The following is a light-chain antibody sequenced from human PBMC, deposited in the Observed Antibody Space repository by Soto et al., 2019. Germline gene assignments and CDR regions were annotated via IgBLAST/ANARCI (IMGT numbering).Light chain of an antibody. CDR1: QSIIN. CDR2: GAS. V-gene: IGKV3-20*01. J-gene: IGKJ1*01. Sequence: EIVLTQSPGTQSVSPGERATLSCRASQSIINLAWYQQKPGQAPRLLLYGASSRATGIPDRFSGSGSGTDFTLTISRLEPEDFAVYYCQQSGRSPRTFGQGTKVDIK. CDR3: QQSGRSPRT.